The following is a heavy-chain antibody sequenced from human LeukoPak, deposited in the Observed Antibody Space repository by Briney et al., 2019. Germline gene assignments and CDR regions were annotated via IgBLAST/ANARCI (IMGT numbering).Heavy chain of an antibody. J-gene: IGHJ4*02. V-gene: IGHV3-23*01. Sequence: GASLRLSCEASGFKFGTYAMIWVRQAPGKGLEWVSTLSGTGGSTYYADSVKGRFTISRDNSENTLFLQMNSLKAEDTAIYYCAKNRRVEATPVDYWGQGTLVTVSS. CDR1: GFKFGTYA. CDR2: LSGTGGST. CDR3: AKNRRVEATPVDY. D-gene: IGHD2-15*01.